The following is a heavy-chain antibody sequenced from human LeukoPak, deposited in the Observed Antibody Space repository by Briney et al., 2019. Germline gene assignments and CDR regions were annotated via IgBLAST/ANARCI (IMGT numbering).Heavy chain of an antibody. CDR3: ARASRDGYNLDY. J-gene: IGHJ4*02. Sequence: SETLSLTCTVSGGSISSYYWSWIRQPAGKGLKWIGRIYTSGSTNYNPSLKSRVTMSVDTSKNQFSLKLSSVTAADTAVYYCARASRDGYNLDYWGQGTLVTVSS. D-gene: IGHD5-24*01. V-gene: IGHV4-4*07. CDR1: GGSISSYY. CDR2: IYTSGST.